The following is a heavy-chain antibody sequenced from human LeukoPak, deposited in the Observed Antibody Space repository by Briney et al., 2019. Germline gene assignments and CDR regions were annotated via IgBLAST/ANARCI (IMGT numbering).Heavy chain of an antibody. Sequence: SETLSLTCTVSGGSISSGSYYWSWIRQPAGKGLEWIGRIYTSGSTNYNPSLKSRVTISVDTSKNQFSLKLSSVTAADTAVYYCARGTWIYPSDTFDIWGQGTMVTVSS. CDR3: ARGTWIYPSDTFDI. CDR1: GGSISSGSYY. D-gene: IGHD5-12*01. J-gene: IGHJ3*02. CDR2: IYTSGST. V-gene: IGHV4-61*02.